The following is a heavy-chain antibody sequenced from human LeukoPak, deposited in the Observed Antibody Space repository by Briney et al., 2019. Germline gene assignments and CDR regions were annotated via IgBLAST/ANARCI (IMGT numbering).Heavy chain of an antibody. CDR2: TVGSGPDT. CDR3: AKVGHYHDFDY. V-gene: IGHV3-23*01. J-gene: IGHJ4*02. CDR1: GFTFTNYA. Sequence: GGSLRLSCAASGFTFTNYAMSWVRQTPGKGLEWVSATVGSGPDTYHADSVKGRFTVSRDNSENTLYLQMNSLRAEDTAVYYCAKVGHYHDFDYWGQGTLVTVSS. D-gene: IGHD3-3*01.